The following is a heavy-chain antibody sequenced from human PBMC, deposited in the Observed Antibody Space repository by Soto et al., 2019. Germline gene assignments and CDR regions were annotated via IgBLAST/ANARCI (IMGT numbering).Heavy chain of an antibody. V-gene: IGHV4-59*04. CDR1: GGSISNYY. CDR2: IYHSGST. CDR3: AASYYAILTRHFAFDI. D-gene: IGHD3-9*01. Sequence: SETLSLTCTVSGGSISNYYWTWVRQPPGKGLEWIGYIYHSGSTYYNPSLKSRVTISVDRSKNQFSLKLTSVTAADTAVYFCAASYYAILTRHFAFDIPGHGTMVTVSS. J-gene: IGHJ3*02.